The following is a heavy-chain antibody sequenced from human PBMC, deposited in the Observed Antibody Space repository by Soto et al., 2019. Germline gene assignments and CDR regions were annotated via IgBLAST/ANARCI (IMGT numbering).Heavy chain of an antibody. CDR3: AKRQSSGDYDENDAFDM. CDR2: ISFDGSFK. Sequence: QVQLVESGGGVVQPGRSLTLSCAASGFTFSSFGIHWVRQAPGKGLEWVTFISFDGSFKYYADSVKGRFTISRDNSKNTGYLQMNSLRAEDTAGDFCAKRQSSGDYDENDAFDMWGRGTMVTVSS. J-gene: IGHJ3*02. D-gene: IGHD4-17*01. V-gene: IGHV3-30*18. CDR1: GFTFSSFG.